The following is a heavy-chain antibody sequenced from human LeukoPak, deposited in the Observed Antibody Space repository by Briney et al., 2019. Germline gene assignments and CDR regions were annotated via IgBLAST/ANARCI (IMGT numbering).Heavy chain of an antibody. CDR2: MNPNSGNT. J-gene: IGHJ5*02. V-gene: IGHV1-8*01. CDR3: ARGQARSIAVRGWFDP. CDR1: GYTFTNYD. Sequence: ASVKVSCKASGYTFTNYDINWVRQATGQGLEWMGWMNPNSGNTGYAQKLQGRVTITRNTSISTAYMELSSLRSEDTAVYYCARGQARSIAVRGWFDPWGQGTLVTVSS. D-gene: IGHD6-6*01.